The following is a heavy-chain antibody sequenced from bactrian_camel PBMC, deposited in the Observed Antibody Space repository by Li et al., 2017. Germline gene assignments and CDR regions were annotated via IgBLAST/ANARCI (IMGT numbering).Heavy chain of an antibody. CDR2: IGMDGRT. J-gene: IGHJ4*01. V-gene: IGHV3S57*01. CDR1: GATYSDYC. Sequence: HVQLVESGGGTVQAGGSLRLSCAVSGATYSDYCMMWFRQAPGKEREGVAAIGMDGRTSAADSVKGRFTISKDNAKNTLYLQINSLKPEDTAVYYCAAALDWWLGTYTYWGQGTQVTVS. D-gene: IGHD7*01. CDR3: AAALDWWLGTYTY.